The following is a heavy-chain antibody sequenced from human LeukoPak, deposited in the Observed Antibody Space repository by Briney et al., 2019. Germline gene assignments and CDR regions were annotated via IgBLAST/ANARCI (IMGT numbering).Heavy chain of an antibody. J-gene: IGHJ4*02. CDR3: TRTVLDCANGVCYDY. V-gene: IGHV1-18*01. CDR1: GYTFTTYG. CDR2: ISPYNGNT. Sequence: GASVKVSCKTSGYTFTTYGISWVRQAPGQGLEWMGWISPYNGNTNYVQKLQGRVTVTIDTSTSTAYMELRSLRSDDTAVYYCTRTVLDCANGVCYDYWGQGTLVTVSS. D-gene: IGHD2-8*01.